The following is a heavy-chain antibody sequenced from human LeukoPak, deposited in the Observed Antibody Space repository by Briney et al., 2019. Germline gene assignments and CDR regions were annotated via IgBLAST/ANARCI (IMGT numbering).Heavy chain of an antibody. J-gene: IGHJ4*02. CDR3: TRVRYGGVYYFDY. V-gene: IGHV3-72*01. CDR1: GFPFSGYI. CDR2: SRNRANSYTT. D-gene: IGHD4-23*01. Sequence: GGSLRLSCVASGFPFSGYIMDWVRQAPGKGLEWVGRSRNRANSYTTEYAASVKGRFTISRDNSKNSLYLQMNSLKTEDTAVYYCTRVRYGGVYYFDYWGQGTLVTVSS.